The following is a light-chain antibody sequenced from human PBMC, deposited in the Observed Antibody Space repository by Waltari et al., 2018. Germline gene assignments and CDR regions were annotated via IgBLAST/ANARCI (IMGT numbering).Light chain of an antibody. J-gene: IGLJ2*01. V-gene: IGLV3-21*01. CDR1: QVGSKR. CDR3: QVWDSGRDQVV. Sequence: SYELTQAPSVSVAPGTTATITCGGNQVGSKRVHWFQQKTGQAPVLVIYYDSDRPSGIPGRFSGSNTGNTATLTSSRVEAGEEADYYCQVWDSGRDQVVFGGGTKLAVL. CDR2: YDS.